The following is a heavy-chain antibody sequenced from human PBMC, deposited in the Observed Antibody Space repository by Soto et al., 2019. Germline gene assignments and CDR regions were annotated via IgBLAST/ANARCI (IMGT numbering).Heavy chain of an antibody. D-gene: IGHD3-10*01. CDR3: ARDRDDYGSGNYYNRIDF. CDR1: GGIFSTYA. Sequence: QVQLVQSGAEVKKPGSSVKVSCKASGGIFSTYAISWLRRAPGQGLEWMGGIIPIFVTPNYAQRFQGRVTITADASTSTAYMELSILRSEDTAVYYGARDRDDYGSGNYYNRIDFWGQGTLVTVSS. J-gene: IGHJ4*02. CDR2: IIPIFVTP. V-gene: IGHV1-69*01.